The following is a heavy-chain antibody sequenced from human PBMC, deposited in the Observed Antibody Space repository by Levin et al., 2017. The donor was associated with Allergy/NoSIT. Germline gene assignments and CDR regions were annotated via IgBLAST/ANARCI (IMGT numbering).Heavy chain of an antibody. D-gene: IGHD3-9*01. CDR1: GGSISSSSYY. V-gene: IGHV4-39*07. Sequence: SETLSLTCTVSGGSISSSSYYWGWIRQPPGKGLEWIGSIYYSGSTYYNPSLKSRVTISVDTSKNQFSLKLSSVTAADTAVYYCARDAYYDILTGYPSLDYWGQGTLVTVSS. CDR3: ARDAYYDILTGYPSLDY. CDR2: IYYSGST. J-gene: IGHJ4*02.